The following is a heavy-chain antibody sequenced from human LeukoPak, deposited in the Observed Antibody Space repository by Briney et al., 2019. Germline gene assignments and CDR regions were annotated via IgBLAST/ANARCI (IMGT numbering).Heavy chain of an antibody. Sequence: HPGGSLRLSCAASGFTFSSYWMSWVRQAPGKGLEWVANIKQDGSEKYYVDSVKGRFTISRDNAKNSLYLQMNSLRPEDTAVYYCARHFSTYSYGLDVWGQGTTVTVSS. CDR1: GFTFSSYW. J-gene: IGHJ6*02. V-gene: IGHV3-7*01. D-gene: IGHD3-3*02. CDR2: IKQDGSEK. CDR3: ARHFSTYSYGLDV.